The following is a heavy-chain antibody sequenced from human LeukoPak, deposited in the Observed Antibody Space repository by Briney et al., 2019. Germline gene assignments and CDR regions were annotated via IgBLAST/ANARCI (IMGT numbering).Heavy chain of an antibody. Sequence: GGSLRLSCAASGFTFSDYYMSWIRQAPRKGLEWVSYISSSGSTIYYADSVKGRFTISRDNAKNSLYLQMNSLRAEDTAVYYCARRLLEPYYFDYWGQGTLVTVSS. CDR3: ARRLLEPYYFDY. D-gene: IGHD3-3*01. V-gene: IGHV3-11*01. CDR2: ISSSGSTI. J-gene: IGHJ4*02. CDR1: GFTFSDYY.